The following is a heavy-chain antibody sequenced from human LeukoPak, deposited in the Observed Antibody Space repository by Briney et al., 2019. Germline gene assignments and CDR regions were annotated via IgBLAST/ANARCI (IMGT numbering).Heavy chain of an antibody. CDR1: VGSISSGAFY. CDR2: IHFSGTT. CDR3: ARDRHSMVSEWFFDL. J-gene: IGHJ2*01. D-gene: IGHD3-10*01. Sequence: PSQTLSLTCTVSVGSISSGAFYSNWIRQHPGEGLEWIVYIHFSGTTYYNPSLRSRAMISIDTSENQFSLNLSSVTAADTAVYYCARDRHSMVSEWFFDLWGRGALVTVSS. V-gene: IGHV4-31*03.